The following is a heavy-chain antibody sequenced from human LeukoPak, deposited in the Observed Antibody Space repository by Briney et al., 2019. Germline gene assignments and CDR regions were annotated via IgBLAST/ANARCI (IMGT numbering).Heavy chain of an antibody. D-gene: IGHD5-18*01. CDR2: IYYSGST. CDR3: ASHEGGYSYGYVEY. J-gene: IGHJ4*02. CDR1: GGSISSYY. V-gene: IGHV4-59*08. Sequence: PSETLSLTCTVSGGSISSYYWSWIRQPPGKGLEWIGYIYYSGSTNYNPSLKSRVTISVDTSKNQFSLKLSSVTAADTAVYYCASHEGGYSYGYVEYWGQGTLVTVSS.